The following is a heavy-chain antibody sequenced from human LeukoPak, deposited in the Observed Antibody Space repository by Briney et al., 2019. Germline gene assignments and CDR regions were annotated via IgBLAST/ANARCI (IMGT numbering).Heavy chain of an antibody. Sequence: GRSLRLSCAASGFTFDDYAMHWVRQAPGKGLEWVSGISWNSGSIGYADSVKGRFTIARDKAKNSLYLQMNSLRAEDMALYYCAKGNRQWLNLNWFDPWGQGTLVTVSS. D-gene: IGHD6-19*01. J-gene: IGHJ5*02. CDR3: AKGNRQWLNLNWFDP. V-gene: IGHV3-9*03. CDR1: GFTFDDYA. CDR2: ISWNSGSI.